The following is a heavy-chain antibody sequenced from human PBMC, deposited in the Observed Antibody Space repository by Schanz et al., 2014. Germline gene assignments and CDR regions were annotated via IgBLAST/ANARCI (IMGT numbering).Heavy chain of an antibody. CDR3: ARPIYDLWSGSFDY. J-gene: IGHJ4*02. V-gene: IGHV3-30*19. Sequence: QVQLVESGGGVVQPGGSLRLSCAASGFTFSFSGMQWVRQAPGKGLEWVAFISYDGNNQYYADSVKGRFTISRDNSKNTLYLQMNSLRAEDTAVYYCARPIYDLWSGSFDYWGQGTLVTVSS. CDR1: GFTFSFSG. CDR2: ISYDGNNQ. D-gene: IGHD3-3*01.